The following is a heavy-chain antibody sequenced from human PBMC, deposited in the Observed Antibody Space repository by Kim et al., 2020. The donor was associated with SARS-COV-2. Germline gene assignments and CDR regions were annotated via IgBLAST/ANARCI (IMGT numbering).Heavy chain of an antibody. Sequence: YYSGSTNYNPSLKSRVTISVDTSKNQFSLKLSSVTAADTAVYYCATNDYWGQGTLVTVSS. J-gene: IGHJ4*02. V-gene: IGHV4-59*01. CDR3: ATNDY. D-gene: IGHD7-27*01. CDR2: YYSGST.